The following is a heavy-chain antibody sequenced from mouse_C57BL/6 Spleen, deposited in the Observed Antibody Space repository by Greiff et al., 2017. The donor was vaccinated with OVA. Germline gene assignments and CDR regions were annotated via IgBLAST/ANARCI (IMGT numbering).Heavy chain of an antibody. J-gene: IGHJ3*01. Sequence: DVKLVESGAGLVKPGGSLKLSCAASGFTFSSYAMSWVRQTPEKRLEWVAYISSGGDYIYYADTVKGRFTISRDNARNTLYLQMSSLKSEDTAMYYCTRERGAWFAYWGQGTLVTVSA. CDR3: TRERGAWFAY. CDR2: ISSGGDYI. CDR1: GFTFSSYA. V-gene: IGHV5-9-1*02.